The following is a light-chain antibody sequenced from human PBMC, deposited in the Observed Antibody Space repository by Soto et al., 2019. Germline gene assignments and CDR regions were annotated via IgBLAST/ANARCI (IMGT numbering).Light chain of an antibody. CDR3: QSYASSLRVV. J-gene: IGLJ2*01. Sequence: QSVLTQPPSVSGAPGQRVTISCTGSSSNIGAGYDVHWYQQLPGTAPKLLIYGNSNRPSGVPDRFSGSKSGTSASLAITGLQAEDEADHSCQSYASSLRVVFGGGPKLTVL. V-gene: IGLV1-40*01. CDR1: SSNIGAGYD. CDR2: GNS.